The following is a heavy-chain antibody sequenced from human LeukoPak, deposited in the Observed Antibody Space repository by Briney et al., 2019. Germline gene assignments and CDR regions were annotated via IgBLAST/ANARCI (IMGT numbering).Heavy chain of an antibody. D-gene: IGHD3-9*01. CDR2: ISGSGGST. CDR1: GFTFSNYD. Sequence: GGSLRLSCVASGFTFSNYDMSWVRQAPGKGLEWVSTISGSGGSTFYADSVKGRFTISRDNSKNTLYLQMNSLRAEDTAVYYCAKDLHLRYFDWLGVQGTLVTVSS. J-gene: IGHJ4*02. V-gene: IGHV3-23*01. CDR3: AKDLHLRYFDWL.